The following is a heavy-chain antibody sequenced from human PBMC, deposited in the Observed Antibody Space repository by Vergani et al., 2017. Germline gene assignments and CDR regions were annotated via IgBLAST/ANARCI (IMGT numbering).Heavy chain of an antibody. J-gene: IGHJ4*02. Sequence: QVQLVQSGAEVKKPGASVKVSCKASGYTFTGYYMHWVRQAPGQGLEWMGWINPNSGGTNYAQKFQGRVTITADKSTSTAYMELSSLRSEDTAVYYCAREYYGSGSYNYLDYWGQGTLVTVSS. CDR1: GYTFTGYY. D-gene: IGHD3-10*01. CDR2: INPNSGGT. V-gene: IGHV1-2*02. CDR3: AREYYGSGSYNYLDY.